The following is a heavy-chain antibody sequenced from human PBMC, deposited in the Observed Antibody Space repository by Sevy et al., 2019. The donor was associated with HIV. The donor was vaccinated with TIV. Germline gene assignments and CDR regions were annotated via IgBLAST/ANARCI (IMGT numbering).Heavy chain of an antibody. V-gene: IGHV4-31*03. CDR2: IYYSGST. Sequence: SETLSLTCTVSGGSISSGGYYWSWIRQHQGKGLEWIGYIYYSGSTYYNPSLKSRVSISVDTSKNQFSLKLSSVTAADTAVYYCARVKGGGSCWAFDPWGQGTLVTVSS. D-gene: IGHD2-15*01. CDR1: GGSISSGGYY. CDR3: ARVKGGGSCWAFDP. J-gene: IGHJ5*02.